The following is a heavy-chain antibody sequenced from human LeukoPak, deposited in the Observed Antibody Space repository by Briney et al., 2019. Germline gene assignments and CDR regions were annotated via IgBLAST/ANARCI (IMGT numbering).Heavy chain of an antibody. Sequence: GASVKVSCKASGYTFTGYYMHWVRQAAGQGLEWMGRINPNNGGTNYAQKFQGRVTMTRDTSISTAYMELSSLRSDDTAVYYCARGFSTVLDNWFDPWGQGTLVTVSS. CDR1: GYTFTGYY. CDR3: ARGFSTVLDNWFDP. J-gene: IGHJ5*02. CDR2: INPNNGGT. D-gene: IGHD3/OR15-3a*01. V-gene: IGHV1-2*06.